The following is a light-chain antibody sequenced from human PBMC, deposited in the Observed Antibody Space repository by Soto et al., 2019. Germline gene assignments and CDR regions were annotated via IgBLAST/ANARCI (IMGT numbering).Light chain of an antibody. Sequence: DIQMTQSPSTLSASVGDRVTITCRATQSIITWLAWYQQKPGKAPQLLIYDASILESGVSSRFSASGSGTEFSLTISCLQPDDFATYYCQQYHSYYTFGQGTRLEIK. CDR3: QQYHSYYT. J-gene: IGKJ2*01. V-gene: IGKV1-5*01. CDR2: DAS. CDR1: QSIITW.